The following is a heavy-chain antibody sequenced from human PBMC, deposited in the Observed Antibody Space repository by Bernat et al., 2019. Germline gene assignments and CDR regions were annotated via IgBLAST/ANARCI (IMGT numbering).Heavy chain of an antibody. Sequence: QVQLQESGPGLVKPSQTLSLTCTVSGGSFSSGGYYWSWIRQQPGKGLEWIGYIYYSGSTYYNPSLKSRVTISVDTSKNQFSLKLSPVTAADTAVYYCARDTMGRGARPYYGMDVWGQGTTVTVSS. D-gene: IGHD3-10*01. V-gene: IGHV4-31*03. CDR2: IYYSGST. CDR1: GGSFSSGGYY. J-gene: IGHJ6*02. CDR3: ARDTMGRGARPYYGMDV.